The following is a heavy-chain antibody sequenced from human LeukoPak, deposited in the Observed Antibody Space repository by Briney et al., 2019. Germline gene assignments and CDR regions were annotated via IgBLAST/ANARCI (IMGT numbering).Heavy chain of an antibody. V-gene: IGHV3-9*01. CDR3: AKDRAPIVVVAAATRGYYYYGMDV. D-gene: IGHD2-15*01. Sequence: GGSLRLSCAASGFTFDDYAMHWVRQAPGKGLEWVSGISWNSGSIGYADSVKGRFTISRDNAKNSLYLQMNSLRAEDTALYYCAKDRAPIVVVAAATRGYYYYGMDVWGQGTTVTVSS. J-gene: IGHJ6*02. CDR2: ISWNSGSI. CDR1: GFTFDDYA.